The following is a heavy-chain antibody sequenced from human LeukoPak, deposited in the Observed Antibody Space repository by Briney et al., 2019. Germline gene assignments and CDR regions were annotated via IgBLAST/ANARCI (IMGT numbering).Heavy chain of an antibody. J-gene: IGHJ6*02. CDR1: GGSISSYY. D-gene: IGHD6-13*01. V-gene: IGHV4-59*01. CDR3: ARANSSSWPYYYYYGMDV. Sequence: PSETLSHTCTVSGGSISSYYWSWIRQPPGKGLEWIGYIYYSGSTNYNPSLKSRVTISVDTSKNQFSLKLSSVTAADTAVYYCARANSSSWPYYYYYGMDVWGQGTTVTVSS. CDR2: IYYSGST.